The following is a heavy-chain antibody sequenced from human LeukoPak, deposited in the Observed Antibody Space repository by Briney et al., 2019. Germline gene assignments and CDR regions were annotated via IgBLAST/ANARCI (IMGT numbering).Heavy chain of an antibody. CDR3: ARKLSGYAPFDC. V-gene: IGHV3-23*01. CDR1: GFTFSSYA. D-gene: IGHD5-12*01. J-gene: IGHJ4*02. CDR2: ISGSGDST. Sequence: GGSLRLSCAASGFTFSSYAMSWVRQAPGKGLEWVSAISGSGDSTDYADSVKGRFTISRDNPRSTLYLQMSSLRAEDTAVYYCARKLSGYAPFDCWGQGTLVTVSS.